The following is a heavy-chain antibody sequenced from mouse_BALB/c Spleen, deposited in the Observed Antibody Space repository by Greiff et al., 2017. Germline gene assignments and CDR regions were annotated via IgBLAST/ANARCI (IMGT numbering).Heavy chain of an antibody. V-gene: IGHV3-2*02. CDR2: ISYSGST. Sequence: EVQLQQSGPGLVKPSQSLSLTCTVTGYSITSDYAWNWIRQFPGNKLEWMGYISYSGSTSYNPCLKSRISITRDTSKNQFFLQLNSVTTEDTATYYCARSGGRGFDDWGQGTTLTVSS. D-gene: IGHD4-1*01. CDR3: ARSGGRGFDD. J-gene: IGHJ2*01. CDR1: GYSITSDYA.